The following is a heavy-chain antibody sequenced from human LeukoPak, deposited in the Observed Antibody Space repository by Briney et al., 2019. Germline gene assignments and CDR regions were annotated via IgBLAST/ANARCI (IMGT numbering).Heavy chain of an antibody. Sequence: PGGSLRLSCAASGFTFSSYAMHWVRQAPGKGLEWVSAISGSGGNTYYADSVKGRFTTSRDNSKNTLYLQMNSLRAEDTAVYYCAKGRSDCSSTSCQGYYFDFWGQGTLVTVSS. CDR1: GFTFSSYA. CDR3: AKGRSDCSSTSCQGYYFDF. D-gene: IGHD2-2*01. V-gene: IGHV3-23*01. J-gene: IGHJ4*02. CDR2: ISGSGGNT.